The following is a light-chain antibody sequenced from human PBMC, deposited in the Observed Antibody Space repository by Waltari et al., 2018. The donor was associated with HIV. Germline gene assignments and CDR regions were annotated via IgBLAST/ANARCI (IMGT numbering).Light chain of an antibody. CDR2: DVN. J-gene: IGLJ2*01. V-gene: IGLV2-14*03. CDR1: NHDVGSFTY. Sequence: QSALTQPASVSGSPGQSITISCTRTNHDVGSFTYVSWYQQHPGKTPKVIIYDVNNRPSGVSDRFSGSKSGNTASLTISGLQIEDEADYYCSSYTGHIALFGGGTKLTVL. CDR3: SSYTGHIAL.